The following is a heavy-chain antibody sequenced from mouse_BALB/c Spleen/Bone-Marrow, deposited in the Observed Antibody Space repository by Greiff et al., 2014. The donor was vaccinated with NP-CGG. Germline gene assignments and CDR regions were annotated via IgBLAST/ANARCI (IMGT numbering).Heavy chain of an antibody. CDR1: GFTFTDYY. V-gene: IGHV7-3*02. D-gene: IGHD2-4*01. CDR3: ARDSSTMITPYYAMDY. Sequence: EVQRVESGGGLVQPGGSLRLSCATSGFTFTDYYMSWVRQPPGKALEWLGFIRNKANGYTTEYSASVKGRFTISRDNSQSILYLQMNTLRAEDSATYYCARDSSTMITPYYAMDYWGQGTSVTVSS. CDR2: IRNKANGYTT. J-gene: IGHJ4*01.